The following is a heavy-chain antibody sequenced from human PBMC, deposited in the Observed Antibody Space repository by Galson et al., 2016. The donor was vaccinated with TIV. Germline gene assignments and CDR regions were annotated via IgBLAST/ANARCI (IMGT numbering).Heavy chain of an antibody. CDR2: IDWDDDK. CDR1: GFSLGTSGMC. V-gene: IGHV2-70*11. CDR3: ARNRSAAAGGLDF. Sequence: PALVKPTQTLTLTCTFSGFSLGTSGMCVSWVRQPPGKALEWLARIDWDDDKYYSTSLKTRLTISKDTSKNKVVLMVTDVDPMDTATDLFARNRSAAAGGLDFWGPGTLVTVSS. J-gene: IGHJ4*01. D-gene: IGHD3-10*01.